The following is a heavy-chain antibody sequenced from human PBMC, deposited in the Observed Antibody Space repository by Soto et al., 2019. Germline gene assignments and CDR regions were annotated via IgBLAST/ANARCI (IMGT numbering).Heavy chain of an antibody. J-gene: IGHJ4*02. CDR1: GYTFTSYA. Sequence: AXVKVSCKASGYTFTSYAMHWVRQAPGQRLEWMGWINAGNGNTKYSQKFQGRVTITRDTSASTAYMELSSLRSEDTAVYYCARFRGSYNYFDYWGQGTLVTVSS. V-gene: IGHV1-3*01. CDR2: INAGNGNT. CDR3: ARFRGSYNYFDY. D-gene: IGHD1-26*01.